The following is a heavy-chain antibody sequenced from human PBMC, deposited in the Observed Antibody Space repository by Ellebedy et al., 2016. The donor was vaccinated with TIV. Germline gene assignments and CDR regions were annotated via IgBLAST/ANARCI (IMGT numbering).Heavy chain of an antibody. Sequence: ASVKVSCKASGFTFTDSYMHWVRPAPGQGLAWMGIINPTDSSTTYAEKLQGRVTMTRDTSTTTMYMELSSLRSEDTAIYYCARDVYGDGALDHWGQGTLVSVSS. J-gene: IGHJ4*02. CDR3: ARDVYGDGALDH. D-gene: IGHD2-21*02. V-gene: IGHV1-46*04. CDR2: INPTDSST. CDR1: GFTFTDSY.